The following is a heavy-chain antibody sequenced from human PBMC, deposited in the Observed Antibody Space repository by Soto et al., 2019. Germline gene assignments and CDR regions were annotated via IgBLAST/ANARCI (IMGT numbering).Heavy chain of an antibody. Sequence: GESLKISCKGSGCIFTNYWIVWVRQMPGKGLEWMGSIFLGDSDTTYSPSFQGQVTVSADKSINTAYLQWSSLKASDTAMYYCARHPKYSSGSSWFDPWGQGTLVTVSS. CDR3: ARHPKYSSGSSWFDP. CDR2: IFLGDSDT. D-gene: IGHD6-19*01. V-gene: IGHV5-51*01. CDR1: GCIFTNYW. J-gene: IGHJ5*02.